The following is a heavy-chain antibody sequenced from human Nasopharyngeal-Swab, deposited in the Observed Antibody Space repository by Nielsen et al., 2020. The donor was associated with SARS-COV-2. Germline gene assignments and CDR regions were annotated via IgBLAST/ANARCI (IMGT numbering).Heavy chain of an antibody. CDR2: INPNSGGT. D-gene: IGHD3-10*01. J-gene: IGHJ6*02. V-gene: IGHV1-2*06. CDR1: GYTFTGYY. CDR3: ARSITMVRGVPKPSYGMDA. Sequence: ASVKVSCKASGYTFTGYYMHWVRQAPGQGLEWMGRINPNSGGTNYAQKFQGRVTMTRDTSISTAYMELSRLRSDDTAVYYCARSITMVRGVPKPSYGMDAWGQGTTVTVSS.